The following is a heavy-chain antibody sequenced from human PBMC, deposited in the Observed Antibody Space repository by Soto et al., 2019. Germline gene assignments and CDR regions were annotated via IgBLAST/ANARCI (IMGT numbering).Heavy chain of an antibody. CDR3: ARESDRRFDY. CDR1: GYSISSGYY. Sequence: PSETLSLTCTVSGYSISSGYYWGWIRQPPGKGLEWIVSIYHSGSNYYNPSLKSRVTISVDTSKNQFSLKLSSVTAADTAVYYCARESDRRFDYWGQGTLVTVSS. CDR2: IYHSGSN. J-gene: IGHJ4*02. V-gene: IGHV4-38-2*02.